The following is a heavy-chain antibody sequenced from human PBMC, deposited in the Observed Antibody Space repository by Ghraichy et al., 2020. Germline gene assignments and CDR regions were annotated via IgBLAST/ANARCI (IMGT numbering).Heavy chain of an antibody. V-gene: IGHV3-13*01. Sequence: LSLTCAASGFTFSSYDMHWVRQATGKGLEWVSAIGTAGDTYYPGSVKGRFTISRENAKNSLYLQMNSLRAGDTAVYYCARGYGDFIDYWGQGTLVTVSS. CDR3: ARGYGDFIDY. CDR2: IGTAGDT. CDR1: GFTFSSYD. J-gene: IGHJ4*02. D-gene: IGHD4-17*01.